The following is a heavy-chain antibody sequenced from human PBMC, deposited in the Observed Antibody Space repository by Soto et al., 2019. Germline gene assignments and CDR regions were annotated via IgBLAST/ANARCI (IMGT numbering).Heavy chain of an antibody. CDR2: INHSGST. CDR1: GGSFSGYY. Sequence: QVQLQQWGAGLLKPSETLSLTCAVYGGSFSGYYWSWIRQPPGKGLEWIGEINHSGSTNYNPSLKSRVTISVDTSKNQFSLKLSSVTAADTAVYYCAGTSRGYSGCESVNFDYWGQGTLVTVSS. V-gene: IGHV4-34*01. D-gene: IGHD5-12*01. J-gene: IGHJ4*02. CDR3: AGTSRGYSGCESVNFDY.